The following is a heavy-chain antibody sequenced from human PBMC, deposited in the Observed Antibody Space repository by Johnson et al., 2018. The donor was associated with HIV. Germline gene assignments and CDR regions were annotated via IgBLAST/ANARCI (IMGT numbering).Heavy chain of an antibody. CDR2: ISGSGGST. Sequence: VQLVESGGGMVRPGGSLRLSCVASGFTFDDYGMSWVRQAPGKGLEWVSAISGSGGSTYYADSVKGRFTISRDNSKNTLYLEMNSLRAEDAAVYYCANFRYSSSPDAFDIWGQGTMVTVSS. J-gene: IGHJ3*02. CDR3: ANFRYSSSPDAFDI. V-gene: IGHV3-23*04. D-gene: IGHD6-6*01. CDR1: GFTFDDYG.